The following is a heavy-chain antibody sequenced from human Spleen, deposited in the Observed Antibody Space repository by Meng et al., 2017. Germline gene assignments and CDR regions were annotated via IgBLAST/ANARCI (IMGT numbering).Heavy chain of an antibody. CDR3: ARDENISLGKLFGDY. V-gene: IGHV1-2*06. J-gene: IGHJ4*02. CDR2: INPDTGDT. CDR1: GYTFTAYY. Sequence: QGRLVQSRAELKKPGASVKVSCKPSGYTFTAYYIPWVRQAPGQGLEWMGHINPDTGDTLYAQKFQGRVSMTGDTSISTAYVELSGLRSDDTAVYYCARDENISLGKLFGDYRGQGTLVTVSS. D-gene: IGHD2-21*01.